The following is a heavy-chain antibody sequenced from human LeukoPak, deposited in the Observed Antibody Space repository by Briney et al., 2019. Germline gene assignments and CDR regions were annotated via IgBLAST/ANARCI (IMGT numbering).Heavy chain of an antibody. CDR3: ARNIIAAAGNWFDP. CDR2: IYYSGST. V-gene: IGHV4-61*01. Sequence: PSETLSLTCTVSGGSVSSVSYYWSWIRQPPGKGLEWIGYIYYSGSTNYNPSLKSRVTISVDTPKNQFSLKLSSVTAADTAVYYCARNIIAAAGNWFDPWGQGTLVTVSS. D-gene: IGHD6-13*01. J-gene: IGHJ5*02. CDR1: GGSVSSVSYY.